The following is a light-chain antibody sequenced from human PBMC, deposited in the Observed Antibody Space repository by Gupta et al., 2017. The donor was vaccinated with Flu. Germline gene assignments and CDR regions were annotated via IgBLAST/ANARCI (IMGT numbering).Light chain of an antibody. CDR2: GAS. CDR1: QSVSNNY. Sequence: ELVLTQSPGTLSLSPGERATLSCRASQSVSNNYLAWYYQKPGQAPRLLIYGASSRATGIPDRFSGSGSGTDFTLTISRLEPEDFAVYYCQQYGSAPTWTFGQGTKVEI. V-gene: IGKV3-20*01. J-gene: IGKJ1*01. CDR3: QQYGSAPTWT.